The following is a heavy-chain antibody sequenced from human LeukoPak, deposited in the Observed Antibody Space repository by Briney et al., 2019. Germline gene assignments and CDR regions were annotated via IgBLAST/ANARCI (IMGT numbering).Heavy chain of an antibody. D-gene: IGHD6-19*01. Sequence: GSLRLSCAVSGITLSTYGMSWVRQAPGKGLEWVAGISDSGGRTNYADSVKGRFTISRDNPKNTLYLQMNSLRAEDTAVYYCARDKAVASWYYGMDVWGQGTTVTVSS. CDR1: GITLSTYG. J-gene: IGHJ6*02. CDR2: ISDSGGRT. V-gene: IGHV3-23*01. CDR3: ARDKAVASWYYGMDV.